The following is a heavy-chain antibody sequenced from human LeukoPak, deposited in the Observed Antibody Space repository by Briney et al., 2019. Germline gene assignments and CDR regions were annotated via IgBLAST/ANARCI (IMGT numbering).Heavy chain of an antibody. D-gene: IGHD4-17*01. J-gene: IGHJ4*02. Sequence: SETLSLTCTVSGGSISSYYWSWIRQPPGKGLEWIGYVYYSGSTNYNPSLKSRVIISVDTSKNRFSLELSSVTAADTAVYYCARRYGDLYFDYWGQGTLVTVSS. CDR2: VYYSGST. CDR1: GGSISSYY. CDR3: ARRYGDLYFDY. V-gene: IGHV4-59*08.